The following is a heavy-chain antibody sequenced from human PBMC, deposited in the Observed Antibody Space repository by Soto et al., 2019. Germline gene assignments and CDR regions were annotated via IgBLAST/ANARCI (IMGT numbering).Heavy chain of an antibody. Sequence: GGSLRLSCAASGFTFDDYAMHWVRQAPGKGLEWVSGISWNSGSIGYADSVKGRFTISRDNAKNSLYLQMNSLRAEDMALYYCAKGTNGDYPYYYYYMDVWGKGTTVTVSS. CDR1: GFTFDDYA. J-gene: IGHJ6*03. CDR3: AKGTNGDYPYYYYYMDV. V-gene: IGHV3-9*03. D-gene: IGHD4-17*01. CDR2: ISWNSGSI.